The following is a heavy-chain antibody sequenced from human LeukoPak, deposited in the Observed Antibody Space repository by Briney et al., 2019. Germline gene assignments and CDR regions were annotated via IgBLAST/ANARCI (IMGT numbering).Heavy chain of an antibody. Sequence: ASVKVSCKASGYTFTSYGISWVRQAPGQGLEWMGWISAYNGNTNYAQKVQGRVTMTTDTSTSTAYMELRSLRSDDTAVYYCARSDQLQWFGNTRRPYYYGMDVWGQGTTVTVSS. D-gene: IGHD3-10*01. CDR3: ARSDQLQWFGNTRRPYYYGMDV. CDR2: ISAYNGNT. V-gene: IGHV1-18*01. CDR1: GYTFTSYG. J-gene: IGHJ6*02.